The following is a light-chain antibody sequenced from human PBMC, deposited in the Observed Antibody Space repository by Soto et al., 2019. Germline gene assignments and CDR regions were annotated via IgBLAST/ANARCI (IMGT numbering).Light chain of an antibody. CDR3: QQRTDWHRT. CDR1: QSVDIN. J-gene: IGKJ1*01. CDR2: GAS. Sequence: EIVLTQSPSTRSVSPGERVTLSCRASQSVDINLAWYQQKPGQAPRLLIYGASTRATGIPARFSGSGSGTDFSLSISSLQPEDFAVYYCQQRTDWHRTFGQGTKVDIK. V-gene: IGKV3-15*01.